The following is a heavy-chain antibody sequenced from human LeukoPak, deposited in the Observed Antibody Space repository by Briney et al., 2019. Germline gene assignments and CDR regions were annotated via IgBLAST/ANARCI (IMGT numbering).Heavy chain of an antibody. CDR1: GYTLTELS. D-gene: IGHD6-13*01. V-gene: IGHV1-24*01. CDR3: ATPGIAAAGPYYYYYMDV. J-gene: IGHJ6*03. CDR2: FDPEDGET. Sequence: ASVKVSCKVSGYTLTELSMHWVRQAPGKGLEWMGGFDPEDGETIYAQKFQGRVTMTEDTSTDTAYMELSSLRSEDTAVYYCATPGIAAAGPYYYYYMDVWGKGTTVTVSS.